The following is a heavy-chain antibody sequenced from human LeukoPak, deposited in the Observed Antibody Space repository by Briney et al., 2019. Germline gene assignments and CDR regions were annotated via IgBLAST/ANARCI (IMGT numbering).Heavy chain of an antibody. V-gene: IGHV3-48*04. CDR2: ISSSSSTI. D-gene: IGHD6-13*01. Sequence: GGSLRLSCAASGFTFSSYSMSWVRQAPGKGLEWVSYISSSSSTIYYADSVKGRFTISRDNAKNSLYLQMNSLRAEDTAVYYCARGGSSWYGYYYGMDVWGQGTTVTVSS. CDR3: ARGGSSWYGYYYGMDV. J-gene: IGHJ6*02. CDR1: GFTFSSYS.